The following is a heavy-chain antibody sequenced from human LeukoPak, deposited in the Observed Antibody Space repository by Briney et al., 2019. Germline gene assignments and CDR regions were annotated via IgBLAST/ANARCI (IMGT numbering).Heavy chain of an antibody. V-gene: IGHV3-7*01. Sequence: PGGSLRLSCAASGFTFSSYWMSWVRQAPGKGLEWVAHIKQDGSEKYYVDSVKGRFTISRDNAKNSLYLQMNSLRAEDTAVYYCARDSEGPGITGTPYFDYWGQGTLVTVSS. J-gene: IGHJ4*02. CDR1: GFTFSSYW. CDR3: ARDSEGPGITGTPYFDY. CDR2: IKQDGSEK. D-gene: IGHD1-7*01.